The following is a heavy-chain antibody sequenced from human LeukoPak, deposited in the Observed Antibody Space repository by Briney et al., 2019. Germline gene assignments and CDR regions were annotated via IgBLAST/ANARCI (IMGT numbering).Heavy chain of an antibody. Sequence: GGSLRLSCEASGFTFSSHWMSWVRQAPGKGLERVANIKQDGSEKYYVDSVKGRFTISRDNAKNSLYLQMNSLRAEDTAVYFCARDRSSGWPGGYWGQGTLVTVSS. CDR2: IKQDGSEK. J-gene: IGHJ4*02. CDR1: GFTFSSHW. CDR3: ARDRSSGWPGGY. D-gene: IGHD6-19*01. V-gene: IGHV3-7*01.